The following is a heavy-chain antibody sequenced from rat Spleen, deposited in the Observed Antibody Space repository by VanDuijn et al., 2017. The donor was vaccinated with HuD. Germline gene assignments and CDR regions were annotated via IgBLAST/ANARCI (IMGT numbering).Heavy chain of an antibody. Sequence: QVQLKESGPGLVQPSQTLSLTCAVSGFSLTSYHVSWVRQSPGKGLEWMGVIWTGGSTAYNSLLNSRLSISRDTSESQVFLKMNNLQTEDTAIYFCARADTIAGMGHYWGQGVMVTVSS. CDR2: IWTGGST. D-gene: IGHD1-2*01. J-gene: IGHJ2*01. CDR3: ARADTIAGMGHY. CDR1: GFSLTSYH. V-gene: IGHV2-43*01.